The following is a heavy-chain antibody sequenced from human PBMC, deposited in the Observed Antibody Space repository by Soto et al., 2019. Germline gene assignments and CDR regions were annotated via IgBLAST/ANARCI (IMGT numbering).Heavy chain of an antibody. CDR1: GFTFSDYY. V-gene: IGHV3-11*06. CDR2: ISSSSSYT. Sequence: GGSLRLSCAACGFTFSDYYMSWIRQAPGKXLEWVSYISSSSSYTNYADSVKGRFTISRDNAKNSLYLQMNSLRAEDTAVYYCARAGRKGYSSSWYPIFDYWGQGTLVTVSS. D-gene: IGHD6-13*01. J-gene: IGHJ4*02. CDR3: ARAGRKGYSSSWYPIFDY.